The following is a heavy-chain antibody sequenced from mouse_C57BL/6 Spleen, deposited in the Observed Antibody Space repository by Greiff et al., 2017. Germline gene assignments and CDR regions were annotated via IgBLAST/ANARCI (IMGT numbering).Heavy chain of an antibody. CDR2: IHPHSGST. J-gene: IGHJ2*01. V-gene: IGHV1-64*01. Sequence: QVQLQQPGAELVKPGASVKLSCKASGYTFTSYWMHWVKQRPGQGLEWIGMIHPHSGSTNYNEKFKSKATLTVDKSSSTAYMQLSSLTSEDSAVYYCARGETGTRFDYWGQGTTLTVSS. D-gene: IGHD4-1*01. CDR3: ARGETGTRFDY. CDR1: GYTFTSYW.